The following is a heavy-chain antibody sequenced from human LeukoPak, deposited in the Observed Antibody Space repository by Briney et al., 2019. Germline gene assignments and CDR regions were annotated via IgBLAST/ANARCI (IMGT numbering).Heavy chain of an antibody. Sequence: GGSLRLSCAASGFTFSSHWMSWVRQAPGKGLEWVANIKQDGSEKYYVDSVKGRFTISRDNAKNSLYLQMNSLRAEDTAVYYCATSHSGWLLFDYWGQGTLVTVSS. CDR3: ATSHSGWLLFDY. D-gene: IGHD6-19*01. J-gene: IGHJ4*02. CDR1: GFTFSSHW. V-gene: IGHV3-7*01. CDR2: IKQDGSEK.